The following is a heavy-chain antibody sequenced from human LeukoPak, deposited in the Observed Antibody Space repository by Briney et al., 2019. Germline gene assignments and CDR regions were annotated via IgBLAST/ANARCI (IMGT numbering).Heavy chain of an antibody. J-gene: IGHJ4*02. Sequence: SETLSLTCTVSGGSISSYYWSWIRQPPGKGLEWIGYIYYSGSTSYNPSLKSRVTISVDTSKNQFSLKLSSVTAADTAVYYCARGGGWAYYYDSSGYYPFDYWGQGTLVTVSS. CDR1: GGSISSYY. CDR2: IYYSGST. V-gene: IGHV4-59*01. CDR3: ARGGGWAYYYDSSGYYPFDY. D-gene: IGHD3-22*01.